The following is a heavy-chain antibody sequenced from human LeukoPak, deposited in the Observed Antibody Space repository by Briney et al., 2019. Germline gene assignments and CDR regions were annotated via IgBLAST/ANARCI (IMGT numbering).Heavy chain of an antibody. J-gene: IGHJ3*02. CDR1: GGSISSYY. D-gene: IGHD4-11*01. CDR3: ARDRRESSKPNDAFDI. Sequence: ASETLSLTCSVSGGSISSYYWSWIRQPPGKGLEWIGYIYYTGSTNYNPSLESRVTISIDTSKKQLSLKLRSVTATDTAVYYCARDRRESSKPNDAFDIWGQGTMVTVSS. CDR2: IYYTGST. V-gene: IGHV4-59*01.